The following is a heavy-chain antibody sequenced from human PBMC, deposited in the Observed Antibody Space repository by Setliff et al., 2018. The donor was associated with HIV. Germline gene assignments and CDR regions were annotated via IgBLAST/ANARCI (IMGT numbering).Heavy chain of an antibody. CDR2: ISGSTGST. CDR1: GFTFNNYA. CDR3: ARGVVRGAMEQPDYYYGMDV. Sequence: GGSLRLSCAASGFTFNNYAMSWVRQAPGKGLEWVSAISGSTGSTYYADSVKGRFTISRDNAKNSLYLQMNSLRAEDTAVYYRARGVVRGAMEQPDYYYGMDVWGQGTTVTVSS. D-gene: IGHD3-10*01. J-gene: IGHJ6*02. V-gene: IGHV3-23*01.